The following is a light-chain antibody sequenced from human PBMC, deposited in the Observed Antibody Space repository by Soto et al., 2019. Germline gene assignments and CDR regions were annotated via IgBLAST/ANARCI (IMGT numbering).Light chain of an antibody. CDR3: QQDGRPQT. CDR2: GAS. V-gene: IGKV3-20*01. CDR1: QSVSRSY. J-gene: IGKJ1*01. Sequence: LTQSPSTLSLSAGERATLSCRASQSVSRSYLACYQQKPGQAPRLLIYGASSRATGIPEMFSGSGAGKDFPLTISRLAPEDVAVYYCQQDGRPQTFGQGTKVDIK.